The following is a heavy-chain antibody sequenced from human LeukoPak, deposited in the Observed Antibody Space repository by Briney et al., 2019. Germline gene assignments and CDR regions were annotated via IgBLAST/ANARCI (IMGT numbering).Heavy chain of an antibody. CDR2: ISWNSGSI. D-gene: IGHD6-13*01. J-gene: IGHJ4*02. Sequence: SGGSLRLSCAASGFTFDDYAMHWVRQAPEKGLEWVSGISWNSGSIGYADSVKGRFTISRDNAKNSLYLQMNSLRAEDTALYYCAKDLGYSSSWPDYWGQGTLVTVSS. CDR1: GFTFDDYA. CDR3: AKDLGYSSSWPDY. V-gene: IGHV3-9*01.